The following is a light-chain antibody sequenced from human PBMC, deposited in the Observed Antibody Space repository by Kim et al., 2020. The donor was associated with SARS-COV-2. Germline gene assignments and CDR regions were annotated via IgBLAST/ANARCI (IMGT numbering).Light chain of an antibody. CDR1: QSVRSNY. J-gene: IGKJ1*01. CDR2: TAS. CDR3: QQYGDPNRT. V-gene: IGKV3-20*01. Sequence: CPGERAPPSCRGSQSVRSNYLAWYKQKPGQAPRLLIYTASTRATGIPDRFSGSGSGTYFSLTISRLEPEDFAVYYCQQYGDPNRTFGQGTKVEIK.